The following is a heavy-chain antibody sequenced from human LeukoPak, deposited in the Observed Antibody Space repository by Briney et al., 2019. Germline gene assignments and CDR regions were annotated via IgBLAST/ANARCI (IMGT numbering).Heavy chain of an antibody. Sequence: PGGSLRLSCVASGFIFSIYELNWVRQAPGKGLEWISYISSSGRTIYYADSVKGRFTISRDNSKNTLYLQMNSLRAEDTAVYYCAKWDTYYDSSGYYFYWGQGTLVTVSS. CDR2: ISSSGRTI. V-gene: IGHV3-48*03. J-gene: IGHJ4*02. D-gene: IGHD3-22*01. CDR3: AKWDTYYDSSGYYFY. CDR1: GFIFSIYE.